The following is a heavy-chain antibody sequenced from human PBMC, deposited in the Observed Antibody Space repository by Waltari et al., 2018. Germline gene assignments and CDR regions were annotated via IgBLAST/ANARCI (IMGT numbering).Heavy chain of an antibody. V-gene: IGHV3-33*01. D-gene: IGHD2-21*01. CDR3: ASGDSKTAEDAFDI. Sequence: QVQLVESGGGVVQPGRSLRLSCAASGFTFSSYGMHWVRQAPGKGVDGVAVIWYDGSNKYYADSVKGRFTISRDNSKNTLYLQMNSLRAEDTAVYYCASGDSKTAEDAFDIWGQGTMVTVSS. CDR1: GFTFSSYG. CDR2: IWYDGSNK. J-gene: IGHJ3*02.